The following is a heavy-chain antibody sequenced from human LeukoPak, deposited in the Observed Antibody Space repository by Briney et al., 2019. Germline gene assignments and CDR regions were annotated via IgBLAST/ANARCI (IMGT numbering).Heavy chain of an antibody. Sequence: PGGSLRLSCAASGFTFSSYAMSWVRQAPGKGLEWVSAISGSGGSTYYADSVKGRFTISRDNSKSTLYLQMNSLRAEDTAVYYCARETGSAVGSTDFDYWGQGTLVTVSS. CDR1: GFTFSSYA. CDR3: ARETGSAVGSTDFDY. J-gene: IGHJ4*02. D-gene: IGHD4-17*01. CDR2: ISGSGGST. V-gene: IGHV3-23*01.